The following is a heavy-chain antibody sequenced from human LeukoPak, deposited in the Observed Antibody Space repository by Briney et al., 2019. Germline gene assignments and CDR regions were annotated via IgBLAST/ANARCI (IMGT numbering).Heavy chain of an antibody. D-gene: IGHD1-1*01. CDR2: ISSSSSYI. Sequence: GGSLRLSCAASGFTFSSYSMNWVRQAPGKGLEWVSSISSSSSYIYYADSVKGRFTISRDNAKNSLYLQMNSLRAEDTAVYYCARDLSPLAYNWFDPWGQGTLVTVSS. CDR3: ARDLSPLAYNWFDP. J-gene: IGHJ5*02. CDR1: GFTFSSYS. V-gene: IGHV3-21*01.